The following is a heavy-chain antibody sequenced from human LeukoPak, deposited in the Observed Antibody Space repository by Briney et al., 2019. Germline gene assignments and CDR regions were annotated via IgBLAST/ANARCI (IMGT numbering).Heavy chain of an antibody. D-gene: IGHD2/OR15-2a*01. CDR3: ARFSRTHFADYFSYYYMDA. CDR1: GYTFTGYY. Sequence: ASVKVSCKASGYTFTGYYIHWVRQAPGQGLEGMGWINPNSGGTNYAQKFQGRVTMTRETSISTAYMELSRLRSDDTAVYYCARFSRTHFADYFSYYYMDAWGKGTTVTISS. CDR2: INPNSGGT. V-gene: IGHV1-2*02. J-gene: IGHJ6*03.